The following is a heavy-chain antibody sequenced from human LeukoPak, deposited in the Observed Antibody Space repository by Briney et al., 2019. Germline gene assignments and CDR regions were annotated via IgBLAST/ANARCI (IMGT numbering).Heavy chain of an antibody. CDR2: INPSGGST. CDR1: GYTFTSYY. CDR3: ARDLTQYSSSRYGGREDWFDP. D-gene: IGHD6-13*01. J-gene: IGHJ5*02. Sequence: ASVKVSCKASGYTFTSYYMHWVRQAPGQGLEWMGIINPSGGSTSYAQKFQGRVTMTRDTSTSTVYMELSSLRSEDTAVYYCARDLTQYSSSRYGGREDWFDPWGQGTLVTVSS. V-gene: IGHV1-46*01.